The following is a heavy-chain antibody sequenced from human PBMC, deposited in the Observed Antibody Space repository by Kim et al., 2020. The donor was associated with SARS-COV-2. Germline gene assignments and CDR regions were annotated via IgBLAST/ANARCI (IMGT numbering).Heavy chain of an antibody. CDR3: TTDSVYYYGSGSKPLRARY. CDR1: GFTFSNAW. D-gene: IGHD3-10*01. V-gene: IGHV3-15*01. J-gene: IGHJ4*02. CDR2: IKSKTDGGTT. Sequence: GGSLRLSCAASGFTFSNAWMSWVRQAPGKGLEWVCRIKSKTDGGTTDYAAPVKGRFTISRDDSKNTLYLQMNSLKTEDTAVYYCTTDSVYYYGSGSKPLRARYWGQGTLVTVSS.